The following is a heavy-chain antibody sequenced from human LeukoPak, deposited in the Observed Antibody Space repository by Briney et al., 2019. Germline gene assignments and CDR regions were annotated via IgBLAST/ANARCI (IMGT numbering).Heavy chain of an antibody. J-gene: IGHJ5*02. CDR3: AKDRLLWFGEFRNWFDP. V-gene: IGHV3-23*01. CDR2: ISGSGGST. CDR1: GFTFSSYA. Sequence: PGGSLRLSCAASGFTFSSYAMSWVRQAPGKGLEWVSAISGSGGSTYYADSVKGRFTISRDNSKNTLYLQTNSLRAEDTAVYYCAKDRLLWFGEFRNWFDPWGQGTLVTVSS. D-gene: IGHD3-10*01.